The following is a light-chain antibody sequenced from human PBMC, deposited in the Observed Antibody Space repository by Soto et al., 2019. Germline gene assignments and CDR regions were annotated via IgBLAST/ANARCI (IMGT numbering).Light chain of an antibody. J-gene: IGLJ2*01. V-gene: IGLV2-14*01. CDR2: EVS. CDR3: SSYTSSSTLVV. CDR1: SSDVGGYKY. Sequence: QSALTQPASVSGSPGQSITISCTGTSSDVGGYKYVSWYQKYPGKAPKLMIYEVSNRPSGVSNRFSGSKSGNTASLTISGLQAEDEADYYCSSYTSSSTLVVFGGGTKVTVL.